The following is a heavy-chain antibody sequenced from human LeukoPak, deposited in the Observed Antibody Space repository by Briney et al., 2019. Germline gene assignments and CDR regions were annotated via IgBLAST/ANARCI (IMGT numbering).Heavy chain of an antibody. Sequence: SETLCLTCTVSGGSISSSSYYWGWIRQPPGKGLEWIGSIYYRGFTYYNPSLKSRVTISVDTSQNQFSLKLTSVTAADTAVYYRARDQTGGDAFDIWGQGTMLTVSS. CDR1: GGSISSSSYY. CDR2: IYYRGFT. CDR3: ARDQTGGDAFDI. D-gene: IGHD3-9*01. V-gene: IGHV4-39*07. J-gene: IGHJ3*02.